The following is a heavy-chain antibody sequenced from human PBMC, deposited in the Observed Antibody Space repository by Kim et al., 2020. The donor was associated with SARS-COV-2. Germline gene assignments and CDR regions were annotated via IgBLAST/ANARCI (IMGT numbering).Heavy chain of an antibody. V-gene: IGHV4-59*01. J-gene: IGHJ6*02. Sequence: NSTPSPESRVTISIDTSKTHFSLNLSSVTAADTAVYYCAKFDYYSYTMDVWGQGTTVTVSS. CDR3: AKFDYYSYTMDV. D-gene: IGHD3-9*01.